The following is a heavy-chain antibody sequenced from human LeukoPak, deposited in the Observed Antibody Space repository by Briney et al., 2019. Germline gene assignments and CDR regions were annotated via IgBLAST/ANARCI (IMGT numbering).Heavy chain of an antibody. V-gene: IGHV3-7*01. J-gene: IGHJ4*02. Sequence: HLGGSLRLSCAASGFTFSSYWMSWVRQAPGKGLEWVANIKQDGSEKYYVDSVKGRFTISRDNAKNSLYLQMNSLRAEDTAVYYCARGGFLEWLGSPPGLCDYWGQGTLVTVSS. CDR1: GFTFSSYW. D-gene: IGHD3-3*01. CDR3: ARGGFLEWLGSPPGLCDY. CDR2: IKQDGSEK.